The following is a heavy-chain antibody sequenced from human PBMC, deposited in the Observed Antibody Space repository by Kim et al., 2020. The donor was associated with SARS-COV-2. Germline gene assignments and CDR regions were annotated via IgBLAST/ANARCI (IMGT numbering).Heavy chain of an antibody. V-gene: IGHV4-59*11. CDR1: GVSISSHY. Sequence: SETLSLTCSVSGVSISSHYWSWIRRPPGEGLELLGYIYFTGSTNYNPSLKSRVTISVDTSKNQFFLKVTSVTAADTAVYYCARGPSAWRFDPWGQGTLV. CDR3: ARGPSAWRFDP. D-gene: IGHD6-19*01. CDR2: IYFTGST. J-gene: IGHJ5*02.